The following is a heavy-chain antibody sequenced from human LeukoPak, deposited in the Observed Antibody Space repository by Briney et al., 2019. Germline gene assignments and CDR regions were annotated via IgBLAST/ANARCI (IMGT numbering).Heavy chain of an antibody. CDR1: GFTFSSYG. CDR3: ARDRSMSYYDSSGNGHDAFDI. V-gene: IGHV3-33*01. CDR2: IWYDGSNK. J-gene: IGHJ3*02. Sequence: GGSLRLSCAASGFTFSSYGMHWVRQAPGKGLEWVAVIWYDGSNKYYADSVKGRFTISRDSSKNTLYLQMNSLRAEDTAVYYCARDRSMSYYDSSGNGHDAFDIWGQGTMVTVSS. D-gene: IGHD3-22*01.